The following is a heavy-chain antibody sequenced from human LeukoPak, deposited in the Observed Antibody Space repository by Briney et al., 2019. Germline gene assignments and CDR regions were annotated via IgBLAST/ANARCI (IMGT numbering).Heavy chain of an antibody. Sequence: GGSLRLSCAASGFTFSSYEMNWVRQAPGKGLEWVSYISSSGSTIYYADSVKGRFTISRDNAKNSLYLQMNSLRAEDTAVYYCVRGKVDIVATGYFDYWGQGTLVTVSS. CDR3: VRGKVDIVATGYFDY. CDR2: ISSSGSTI. CDR1: GFTFSSYE. V-gene: IGHV3-48*03. J-gene: IGHJ4*02. D-gene: IGHD5-12*01.